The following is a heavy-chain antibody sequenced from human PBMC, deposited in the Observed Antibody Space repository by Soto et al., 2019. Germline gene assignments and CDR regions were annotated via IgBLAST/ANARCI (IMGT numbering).Heavy chain of an antibody. V-gene: IGHV1-69*01. Sequence: QVQLVQSGAEVRKSGSSVKVSCKAAGGTFSDYALSWVRQAPGQGLEWMGGIIPMFATTNYAQKFQGSVTITAEYSATTAHMELSSLKSEDTAVYYCARGRGIGFSSTWNIYWYYNMDVWGQGTTVTVSS. D-gene: IGHD6-13*01. CDR3: ARGRGIGFSSTWNIYWYYNMDV. J-gene: IGHJ6*02. CDR1: GGTFSDYA. CDR2: IIPMFATT.